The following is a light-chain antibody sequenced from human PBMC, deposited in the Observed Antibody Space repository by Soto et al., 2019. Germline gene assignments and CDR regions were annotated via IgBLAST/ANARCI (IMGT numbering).Light chain of an antibody. Sequence: DIPMTQSPSTLSASVGDRVTITCRASQSISGWLAWYQQKPGKAPNLLIYKASSLERGVPSRFSGSGSGTEFTLTISSLQLDDFSTYYCQQYDSYSRFTFGPGTKVDIK. CDR1: QSISGW. CDR3: QQYDSYSRFT. CDR2: KAS. V-gene: IGKV1-5*03. J-gene: IGKJ3*01.